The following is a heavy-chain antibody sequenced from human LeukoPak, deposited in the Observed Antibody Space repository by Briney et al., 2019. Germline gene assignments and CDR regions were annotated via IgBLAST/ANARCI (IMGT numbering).Heavy chain of an antibody. CDR2: ISGYNDNT. CDR1: GYTFTDQY. CDR3: ARDGTSTDDY. D-gene: IGHD2-2*01. V-gene: IGHV1-18*01. Sequence: ASVKVSCKASGYTFTDQYLHWVRQAPGQGLEWMGWISGYNDNTNYAQKFQGRLTVTTDTSTSTTYMELRSLRSDDTAVYYCARDGTSTDDYWGQGTLVTVSS. J-gene: IGHJ4*02.